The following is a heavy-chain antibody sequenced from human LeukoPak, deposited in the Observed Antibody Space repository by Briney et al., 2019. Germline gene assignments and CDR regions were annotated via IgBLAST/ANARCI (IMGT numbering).Heavy chain of an antibody. CDR3: AKEGRVATIMGEFDY. Sequence: GGSLRLSCAASGFAFSSYAMSWVRQAPGKGLEWVSAISGSGGSTYYADSVKGRFTISRDISKNTLYLQMNSLRAEDTAVYYCAKEGRVATIMGEFDYWGQGTLVTVSS. D-gene: IGHD5-12*01. J-gene: IGHJ4*02. CDR1: GFAFSSYA. CDR2: ISGSGGST. V-gene: IGHV3-23*01.